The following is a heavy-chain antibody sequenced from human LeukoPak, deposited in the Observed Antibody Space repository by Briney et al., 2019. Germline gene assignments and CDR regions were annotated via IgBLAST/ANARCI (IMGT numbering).Heavy chain of an antibody. CDR2: MNPNSGNT. V-gene: IGHV1-8*01. CDR3: ARGGYSGYDPIRGDY. D-gene: IGHD5-12*01. J-gene: IGHJ4*02. Sequence: ASVKVSCKASGYTFTSYDINWVRQATGQGLEWMGWMNPNSGNTGYAQKFQGRVTMTRDTSISTAYMELSSLRSDDTAVYFCARGGYSGYDPIRGDYWGQGTLVTVSS. CDR1: GYTFTSYD.